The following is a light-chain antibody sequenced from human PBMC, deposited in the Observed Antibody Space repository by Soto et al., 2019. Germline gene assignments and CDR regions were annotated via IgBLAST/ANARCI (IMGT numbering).Light chain of an antibody. J-gene: IGLJ2*01. CDR3: SSCTVSSTLV. Sequence: QSALTQPASVSGSPGQSITISCTGTSSDVGGYNYVSWYQQHPGKAPKLMIYEVSNRPSGVSNRFSGSKSGNTASLTISGLQAEDEADYYCSSCTVSSTLVFGGGTKLTVL. CDR2: EVS. V-gene: IGLV2-14*01. CDR1: SSDVGGYNY.